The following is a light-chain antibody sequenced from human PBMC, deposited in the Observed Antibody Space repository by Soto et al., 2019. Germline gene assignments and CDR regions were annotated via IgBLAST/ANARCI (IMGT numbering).Light chain of an antibody. Sequence: DIVLTQSPGTLSLSPGERATLSCRASQSVSSSYLAWYQQKPGQAPRLLIYGASIRATGIPARFSGSGSGTDFTITISSLEPEDFAVYYCQHRINWPLTFGQGTRLEIK. V-gene: IGKV3D-20*02. CDR2: GAS. J-gene: IGKJ5*01. CDR1: QSVSSSY. CDR3: QHRINWPLT.